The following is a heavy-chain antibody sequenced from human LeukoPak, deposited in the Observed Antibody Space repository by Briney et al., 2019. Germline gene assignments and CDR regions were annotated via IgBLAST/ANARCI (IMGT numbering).Heavy chain of an antibody. V-gene: IGHV1-18*01. J-gene: IGHJ4*02. Sequence: ASVKVSCKASGYTFTSYGISWVRQAPRQGLEWMGWISAYNGNTNYAQKLQGGVTMTTDTSTSTAYMELRSLRSDDTAVYYCARDVTPRFPGALTHFDYWGQGTLVTVSS. CDR3: ARDVTPRFPGALTHFDY. CDR1: GYTFTSYG. CDR2: ISAYNGNT. D-gene: IGHD1-26*01.